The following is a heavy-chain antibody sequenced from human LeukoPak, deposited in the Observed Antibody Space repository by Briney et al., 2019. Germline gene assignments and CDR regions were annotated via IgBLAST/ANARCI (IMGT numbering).Heavy chain of an antibody. Sequence: NPSETLSLTCTVSGGSVNSGSYFWSWIRQPPGKGLEWIGYIFYSGSTNYNPSLKSRVTISIDTSKNQFSLKLTSVTAADTAVYYCAKDRDTSSARAGSAFDCWGQGTLVTVSS. V-gene: IGHV4-61*01. D-gene: IGHD6-19*01. J-gene: IGHJ4*02. CDR1: GGSVNSGSYF. CDR3: AKDRDTSSARAGSAFDC. CDR2: IFYSGST.